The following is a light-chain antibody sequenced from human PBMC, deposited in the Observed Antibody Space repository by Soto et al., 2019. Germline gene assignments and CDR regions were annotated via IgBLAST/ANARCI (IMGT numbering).Light chain of an antibody. J-gene: IGLJ1*01. CDR3: GSYTSSRIYV. V-gene: IGLV2-14*01. CDR1: SSDVGGYNY. Sequence: QSALTQPASVSVSRGQSITMSCTGTSSDVGGYNYVSWYQQHPGKAPKLMIYEVSNRPSGVSDRFSGSKSGNTASLTISGLQAEDEADYYCGSYTSSRIYVFGAGTKVTVL. CDR2: EVS.